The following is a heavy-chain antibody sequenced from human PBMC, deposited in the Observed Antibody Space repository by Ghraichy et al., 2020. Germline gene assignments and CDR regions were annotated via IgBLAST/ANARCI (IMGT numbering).Heavy chain of an antibody. J-gene: IGHJ4*02. CDR1: GFSLSNARMG. CDR3: ARMVVVRGVIFAYYFDY. Sequence: SGPTLVKPTETLTLTCTVSGFSLSNARMGVSWIRQPPGKALEWLAHIFSNDEKSYSTSLKSRLTISKDTSKSQVVLTMTNMDPVDTATYYCARMVVVRGVIFAYYFDYWGQGTLVTVSS. D-gene: IGHD3-10*01. V-gene: IGHV2-26*01. CDR2: IFSNDEK.